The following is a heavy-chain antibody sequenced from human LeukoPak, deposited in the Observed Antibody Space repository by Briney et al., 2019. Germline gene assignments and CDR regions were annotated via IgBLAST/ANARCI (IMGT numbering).Heavy chain of an antibody. J-gene: IGHJ4*02. CDR1: GFTFSSYG. D-gene: IGHD3-10*01. V-gene: IGHV3-30*02. CDR3: AKDGYGSGSYFDY. Sequence: PGGSLRLSCAASGFTFSSYGMHWVRQAPGKGLEWVTFIRYDGSNKYYADSVKGRFTISRDNSKNTLYLQMNSLRTEDTAVYYCAKDGYGSGSYFDYWGQGTLVTVS. CDR2: IRYDGSNK.